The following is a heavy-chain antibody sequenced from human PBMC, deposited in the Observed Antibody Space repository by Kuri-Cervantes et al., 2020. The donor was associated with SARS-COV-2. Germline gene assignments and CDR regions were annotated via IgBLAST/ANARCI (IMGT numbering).Heavy chain of an antibody. CDR1: GFTFSGHW. Sequence: GGSLRLSCAASGFTFSGHWIHWVRQAPGKGLEWVAVIWYDGSNKYYADSVKGRFTISRDNSKNTLYLQMNSLRAEDTAVYYCTTAYCGSDCDSAEYFQHWGQGTRVTVSS. J-gene: IGHJ1*01. V-gene: IGHV3-33*08. CDR3: TTAYCGSDCDSAEYFQH. D-gene: IGHD2-21*01. CDR2: IWYDGSNK.